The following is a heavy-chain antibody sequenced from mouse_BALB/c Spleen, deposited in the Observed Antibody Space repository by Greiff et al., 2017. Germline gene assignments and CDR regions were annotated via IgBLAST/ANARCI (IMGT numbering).Heavy chain of an antibody. J-gene: IGHJ3*01. Sequence: EVKLMESGGGLVKPGGSLKLSCAASGFTFSSYTMSWVRQTPEKRLEWVATISSGGSYTYYPDSVKGRFTISRDNAKNTLYLQMSSLKSEDTAMYYCTRGGAMITTAWFAYWGQGTLVTVSA. CDR3: TRGGAMITTAWFAY. CDR2: ISSGGSYT. D-gene: IGHD2-4*01. CDR1: GFTFSSYT. V-gene: IGHV5-6-4*01.